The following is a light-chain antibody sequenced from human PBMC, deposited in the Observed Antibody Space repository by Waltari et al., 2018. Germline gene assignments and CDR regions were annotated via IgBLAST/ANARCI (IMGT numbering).Light chain of an antibody. CDR3: QQYYSAPIT. J-gene: IGKJ5*01. V-gene: IGKV4-1*01. CDR1: QSVLYNSNNKNY. CDR2: WAS. Sequence: DIVMTQSPDSLAVSLGERATINCKSSQSVLYNSNNKNYLAWYQQKPGQPPKLLIYWASTRAFGVPDRFSGSGSGTDFTLTISSLQAEDVAVYYCQQYYSAPITFGQGTRLEIK.